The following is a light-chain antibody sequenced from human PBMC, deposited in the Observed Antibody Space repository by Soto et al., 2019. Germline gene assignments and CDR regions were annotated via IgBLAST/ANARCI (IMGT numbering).Light chain of an antibody. CDR1: SSDVGGYNY. CDR2: EVN. CDR3: SSYISSSTLV. Sequence: QSALTQPASVSGSPGQSITISCTGTSSDVGGYNYVSWYQQHPGKAPKLMIYEVNNRPSGVSNRFSGSKSGNTASLTISGLQAEDEADYHCSSYISSSTLVFGTGTKVTVL. J-gene: IGLJ1*01. V-gene: IGLV2-14*01.